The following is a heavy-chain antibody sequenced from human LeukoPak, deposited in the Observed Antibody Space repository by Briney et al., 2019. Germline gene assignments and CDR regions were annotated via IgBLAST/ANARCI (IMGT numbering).Heavy chain of an antibody. V-gene: IGHV3-21*01. Sequence: PGGSLRLSCAASGFTFSSYYMNWVRQAPGKGLEWVSSISRTTNYTYYTDSVKGRFTISRDNAKNSLYLQMNSLTAEETAVYYCTRVSYADGGYFDYWGQGTLVTVSS. J-gene: IGHJ4*02. CDR2: ISRTTNYT. CDR1: GFTFSSYY. CDR3: TRVSYADGGYFDY. D-gene: IGHD3-16*01.